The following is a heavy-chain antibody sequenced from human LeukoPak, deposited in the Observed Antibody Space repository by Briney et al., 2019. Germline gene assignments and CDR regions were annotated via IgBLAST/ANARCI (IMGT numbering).Heavy chain of an antibody. CDR3: ARSDDYVSDYMDV. CDR2: INTKTGNP. CDR1: GYTFTHYG. V-gene: IGHV7-4-1*02. D-gene: IGHD4-17*01. J-gene: IGHJ6*03. Sequence: ASVKVSCKASGYTFTHYGINWVRQAPGQGLEWMAGINTKTGNPTYAQGFTGRFVFSLDTSVRTAYLQINSLKTEDTAVYFCARSDDYVSDYMDVWGAGTTVIVSS.